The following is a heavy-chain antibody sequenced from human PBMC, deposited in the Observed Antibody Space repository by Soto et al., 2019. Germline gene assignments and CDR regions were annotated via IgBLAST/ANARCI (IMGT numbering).Heavy chain of an antibody. CDR1: GINFSDAW. J-gene: IGHJ4*02. V-gene: IGHV3-15*01. CDR2: VKSITDAGTT. Sequence: GGSLRLSCAASGINFSDAWMSWVRQVPGKGLEWVGRVKSITDAGTTTYAAPVKGRFSSSRDDSKSTLFLQMNSLKIEDTAVYYCTTGRHTFGLNSWGQGTLVTVSS. D-gene: IGHD3-16*01. CDR3: TTGRHTFGLNS.